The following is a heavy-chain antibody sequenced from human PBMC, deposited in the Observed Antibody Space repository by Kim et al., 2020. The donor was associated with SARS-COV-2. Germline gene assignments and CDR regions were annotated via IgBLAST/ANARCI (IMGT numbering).Heavy chain of an antibody. V-gene: IGHV1-2*02. D-gene: IGHD3-3*01. Sequence: ASVKVSCKASGYTFTDYYIHWLRQAPGQGLEWMGWTNPKNGDTYYAEKFKGRSTMTRDTSISTAYMDLNRLTSDDTAVYYCEIENDFWCNWGPGTLGTVSS. J-gene: IGHJ1*01. CDR3: EIENDFWCN. CDR2: TNPKNGDT. CDR1: GYTFTDYY.